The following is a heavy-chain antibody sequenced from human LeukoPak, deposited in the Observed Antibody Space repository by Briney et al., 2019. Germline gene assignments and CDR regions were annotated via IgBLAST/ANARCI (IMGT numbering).Heavy chain of an antibody. V-gene: IGHV1-2*02. CDR2: VNGNTGAT. CDR1: GYTFTGYY. J-gene: IGHJ4*02. D-gene: IGHD3-10*01. Sequence: GPVKVSCKASGYTFTGYYIHWVRQAPGQGLEWMGWVNGNTGATLYAQKFQGRVTMSRDASITTAYMQLNGLRSDDTAVYYCASPQRGSGSYYSDYWGQGTLVTVSS. CDR3: ASPQRGSGSYYSDY.